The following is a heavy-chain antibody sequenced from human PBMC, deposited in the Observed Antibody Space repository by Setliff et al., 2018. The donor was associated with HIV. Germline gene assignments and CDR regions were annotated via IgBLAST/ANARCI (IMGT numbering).Heavy chain of an antibody. J-gene: IGHJ4*02. CDR2: IRGDGTHT. Sequence: GESLKISCAASGLTFSRHRMHWVRQAPGKGLVWVSRIRGDGTHTDYADSVRGRFTMSRDNAKNTLYLQMNSLRAEDTAVYYCAKNLYRSGWSPLDYWGQGTLVTVSS. V-gene: IGHV3-74*01. CDR1: GLTFSRHR. CDR3: AKNLYRSGWSPLDY. D-gene: IGHD6-13*01.